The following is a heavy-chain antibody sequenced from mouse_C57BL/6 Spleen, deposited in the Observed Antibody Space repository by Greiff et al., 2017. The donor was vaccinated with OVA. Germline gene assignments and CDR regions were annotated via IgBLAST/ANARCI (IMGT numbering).Heavy chain of an antibody. CDR3: ARDQGYGNYYFDY. J-gene: IGHJ2*01. D-gene: IGHD2-10*02. Sequence: EVHLVESGGGLVKPGGSLKLSCAASGFTFSSYAMSWVRQTPEKRLEWVATISDGGSYTYYPDNVKGRFTISRDNAKNNLYLQMSHLKSEDTAMYYCARDQGYGNYYFDYWGQGTTLTVSS. V-gene: IGHV5-4*01. CDR2: ISDGGSYT. CDR1: GFTFSSYA.